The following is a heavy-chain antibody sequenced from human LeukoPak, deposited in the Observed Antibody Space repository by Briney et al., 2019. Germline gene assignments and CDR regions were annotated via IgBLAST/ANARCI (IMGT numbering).Heavy chain of an antibody. Sequence: SETLSLTCTVSGGSISSYYWSWIRQPPGKGLEWIGYIYYSGSTNYNPSLKSRVTISVDTSKNQFSLKLSSVTAADTAVYYCAREEALRAQRYFDLWGRGTLVTVSS. D-gene: IGHD2-8*01. V-gene: IGHV4-59*01. CDR3: AREEALRAQRYFDL. J-gene: IGHJ2*01. CDR2: IYYSGST. CDR1: GGSISSYY.